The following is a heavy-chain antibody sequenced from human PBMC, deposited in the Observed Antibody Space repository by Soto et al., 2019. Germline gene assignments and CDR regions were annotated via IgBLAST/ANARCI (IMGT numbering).Heavy chain of an antibody. D-gene: IGHD1-1*01. CDR1: GGTFSSYA. CDR3: ARGQLEQGYYYYGMDV. CDR2: IIPIFGTA. V-gene: IGHV1-69*13. Sequence: GASVKVSCKASGGTFSSYAISWVRQAPGQGLEWMGGIIPIFGTANYAQKFQGRVTITADESTSTAYMELSSLRSEDTAVYYCARGQLEQGYYYYGMDVWGQGTTITVSS. J-gene: IGHJ6*02.